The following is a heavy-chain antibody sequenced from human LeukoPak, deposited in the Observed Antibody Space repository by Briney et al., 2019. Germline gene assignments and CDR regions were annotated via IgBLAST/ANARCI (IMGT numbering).Heavy chain of an antibody. Sequence: PGGSLRLSCAVSGFTLSSDWMHWVRQAPGKGLEWVSRMNQDGSDTSYADSVKGRFTISRDNAKNTVYLQMNSLRAEDSAVYYCATVFGYWGRGTLVTVSS. CDR2: MNQDGSDT. V-gene: IGHV3-74*01. CDR1: GFTLSSDW. J-gene: IGHJ4*02. CDR3: ATVFGY.